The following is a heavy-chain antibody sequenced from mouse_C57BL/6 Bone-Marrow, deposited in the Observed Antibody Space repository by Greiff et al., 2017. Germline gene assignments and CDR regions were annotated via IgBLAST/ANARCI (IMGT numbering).Heavy chain of an antibody. Sequence: QVQLQQPGAELVKPGASVKMSCKASGYTFTSYWITWVKQRPGQGLEWIGDIYPGSGSTNYNEKFKSKATLTVDTSSSTAYMQLSSLTSEDSAVYYCAGRVVATPYYAMDYWGQGTSVTVSS. CDR2: IYPGSGST. CDR3: AGRVVATPYYAMDY. J-gene: IGHJ4*01. V-gene: IGHV1-55*01. D-gene: IGHD1-1*01. CDR1: GYTFTSYW.